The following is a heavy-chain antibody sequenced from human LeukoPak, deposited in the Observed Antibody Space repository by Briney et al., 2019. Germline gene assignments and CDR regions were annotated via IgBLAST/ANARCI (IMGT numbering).Heavy chain of an antibody. CDR1: GGTFSSYT. V-gene: IGHV1-69*13. CDR3: ARDLGWELLRAFDI. CDR2: IIPIFGTA. D-gene: IGHD1-26*01. J-gene: IGHJ3*02. Sequence: VASVKVSCKASGGTFSSYTINWVRQAPGQGLEWMGGIIPIFGTAYYAQKFQGRVTITADESTSTAYMELRSLRSDDTAVYYCARDLGWELLRAFDIWGKGKMVTVSS.